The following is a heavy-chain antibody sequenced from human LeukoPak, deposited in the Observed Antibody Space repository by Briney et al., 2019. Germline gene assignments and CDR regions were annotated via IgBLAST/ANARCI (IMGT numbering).Heavy chain of an antibody. CDR2: IYYSGST. V-gene: IGHV4-39*07. J-gene: IGHJ4*02. D-gene: IGHD5-18*01. CDR1: GGSISSSSYY. CDR3: ASTADTAMVTSVYYFDY. Sequence: PSETLSLTCTVSGGSISSSSYYWGWIRQPPGKGLEWIGSIYYSGSTNYNPSLKSRVTISVDTSKNQFSLKLSSVTAADTAVYYCASTADTAMVTSVYYFDYWGQGTLVTVSS.